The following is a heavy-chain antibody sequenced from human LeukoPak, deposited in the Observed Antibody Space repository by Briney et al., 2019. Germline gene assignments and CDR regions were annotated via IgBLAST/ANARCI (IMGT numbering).Heavy chain of an antibody. Sequence: GGSLRLSCAASGFTFSSYAMSWVRQAPGKGLQWGSAISGSGGSTYYADSVKGRFTISRDNSKNTLYLQMNSLRAEDTAVYYCAKGDDSSGYLNDYWGQGTLVTVSS. CDR3: AKGDDSSGYLNDY. J-gene: IGHJ4*02. D-gene: IGHD3-22*01. CDR2: ISGSGGST. CDR1: GFTFSSYA. V-gene: IGHV3-23*01.